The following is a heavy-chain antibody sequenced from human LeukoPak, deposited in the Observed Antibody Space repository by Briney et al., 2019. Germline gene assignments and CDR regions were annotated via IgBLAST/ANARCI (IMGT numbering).Heavy chain of an antibody. CDR3: ARVAAASQGWWFDP. D-gene: IGHD6-13*01. CDR1: GGTFSSYA. V-gene: IGHV1-69*05. J-gene: IGHJ5*02. CDR2: IIPIFGTA. Sequence: GASVKLSCKASGGTFSSYAISWVRQAPGQGLEWMGGIIPIFGTANYAQKFQGRVTITTDESTSTAYMELSSLRSEDTAVYYCARVAAASQGWWFDPWGQGTLVTVSS.